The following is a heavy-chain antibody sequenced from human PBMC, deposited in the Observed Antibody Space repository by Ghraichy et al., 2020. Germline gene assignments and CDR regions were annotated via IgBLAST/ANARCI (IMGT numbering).Heavy chain of an antibody. Sequence: SETLSLTCTVSSVSVSSPNYYWTWIRQPPGRELEWIASIYYSGSTNYNPSLVSRVTISLATSKNQLSLTLTSVTASDSAVYYCARVFHYTMGVWGQGTTVTVSS. CDR2: IYYSGST. D-gene: IGHD3-9*01. CDR3: ARVFHYTMGV. J-gene: IGHJ6*02. CDR1: SVSVSSPNYY. V-gene: IGHV4-61*01.